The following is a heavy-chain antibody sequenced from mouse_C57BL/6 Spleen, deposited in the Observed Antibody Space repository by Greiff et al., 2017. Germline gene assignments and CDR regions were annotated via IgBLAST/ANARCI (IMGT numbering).Heavy chain of an antibody. V-gene: IGHV1-76*01. J-gene: IGHJ2*01. Sequence: VKLMESGAELVRPGASVKLSCKASGYTFTDYYINWVKQRPGQGLEWIARIYPGSGNTYYNEKFKGKATLTAEKSSSTAYMQLSSLTSEDSAVYFCARTGYYGSSPDYWGQGTTLTVSS. CDR1: GYTFTDYY. D-gene: IGHD1-1*01. CDR2: IYPGSGNT. CDR3: ARTGYYGSSPDY.